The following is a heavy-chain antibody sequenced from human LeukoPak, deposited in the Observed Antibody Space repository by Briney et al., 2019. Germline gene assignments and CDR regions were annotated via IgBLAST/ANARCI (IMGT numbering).Heavy chain of an antibody. D-gene: IGHD6-19*01. CDR3: AKGVGWYSS. Sequence: PGGSLRLSCTASGFTFNTYAMHWVRQAPGKGLEWVSAISGSGGSTYYADSVKGRFTISRDNSKNTLYLQMNSLRAEDTAVYYCAKGVGWYSSWGQGTLVTVSS. J-gene: IGHJ4*02. CDR2: ISGSGGST. V-gene: IGHV3-23*01. CDR1: GFTFNTYA.